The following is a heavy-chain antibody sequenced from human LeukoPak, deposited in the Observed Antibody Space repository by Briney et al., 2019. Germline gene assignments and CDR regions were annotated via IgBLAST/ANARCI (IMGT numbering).Heavy chain of an antibody. D-gene: IGHD3-10*01. Sequence: GGSLRLSCATSGFTFSRYWMHWVRQAPGKGLVWVSRINSDGSSTSYADSVKGRFTISRDNAKNTLYVQMNSLRAEDTAVYYCALNPDYYGSGSFDYWGQGTLVTVSS. J-gene: IGHJ4*02. V-gene: IGHV3-74*01. CDR3: ALNPDYYGSGSFDY. CDR2: INSDGSST. CDR1: GFTFSRYW.